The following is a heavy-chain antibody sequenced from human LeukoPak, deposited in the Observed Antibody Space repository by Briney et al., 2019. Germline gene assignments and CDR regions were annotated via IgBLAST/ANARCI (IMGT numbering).Heavy chain of an antibody. V-gene: IGHV3-20*04. J-gene: IGHJ4*02. CDR2: INRNGGST. D-gene: IGHD5-12*01. CDR1: GFTFDDYG. Sequence: PGGSLRLSCAASGFTFDDYGMSWVRQAPGKGLEWVSGINRNGGSTGYADSVEGRFTISRDNAKNSLYLQMNSLRAEDTALYYCARSWSGYSGYDLFGYFDYWGQGTLVTVSS. CDR3: ARSWSGYSGYDLFGYFDY.